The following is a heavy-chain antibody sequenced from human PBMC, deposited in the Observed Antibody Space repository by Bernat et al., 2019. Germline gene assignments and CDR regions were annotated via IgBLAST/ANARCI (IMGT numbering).Heavy chain of an antibody. J-gene: IGHJ4*02. V-gene: IGHV1-18*01. CDR2: ISAYNGNT. D-gene: IGHD3-10*01. CDR1: GYTFTSYG. CDR3: ARAAKFGELYYY. Sequence: QVQLVQSGAEVKKPGASVKVSCKASGYTFTSYGISWVRQPPGQGLEWMGWISAYNGNTNYAQKLQGRVTITRDTSASTAYMELSSLRSEDTAVYYCARAAKFGELYYYWGQGTLVTVSS.